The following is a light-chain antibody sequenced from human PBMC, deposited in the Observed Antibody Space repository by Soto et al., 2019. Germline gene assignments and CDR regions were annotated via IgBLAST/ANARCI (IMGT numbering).Light chain of an antibody. CDR1: RSVSSSY. J-gene: IGKJ1*01. CDR2: GAS. CDR3: LQHNRYPWT. V-gene: IGKV3-20*01. Sequence: EVVLTQSPGTLSLSPVGRATLSCRASRSVSSSYLAWYQQKPGQAPRLLIYGASNRATGIADRFSGSGSGTEFTLTISRLQPEDFATYYCLQHNRYPWTFGQGTKVDI.